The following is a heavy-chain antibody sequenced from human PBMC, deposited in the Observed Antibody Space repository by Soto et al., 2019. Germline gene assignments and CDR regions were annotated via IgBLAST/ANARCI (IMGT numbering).Heavy chain of an antibody. V-gene: IGHV4-4*02. CDR2: SHQNWNT. J-gene: IGHJ4*01. CDR1: GVSISSHDW. D-gene: IGHD5-18*01. Sequence: QVQLQESGPGLVKPSGTLSLTCAVSGVSISSHDWWTWVRQPPGKGLEWIGESHQNWNTNYNSSLECRVTISVDKSKNQFSMKMSSVTGADTGVYYCATRDTSRFYSGHGILVNVSS. CDR3: ATRDTSRFY.